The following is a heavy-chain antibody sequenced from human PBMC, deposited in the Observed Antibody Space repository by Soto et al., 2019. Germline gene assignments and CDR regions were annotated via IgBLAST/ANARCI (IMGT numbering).Heavy chain of an antibody. CDR1: VLTFSSYL. J-gene: IGHJ4*02. Sequence: QRQSCSASVLTFSSYLVHRVRQAPGKGLEWVAVISYDGSNKYYADSVKGRFTISRDNSKNTLYLQMNSLRAEDTAVYYSAKAPYSSGWFDYFDYWGQGT. V-gene: IGHV3-30*18. CDR2: ISYDGSNK. D-gene: IGHD6-19*01. CDR3: AKAPYSSGWFDYFDY.